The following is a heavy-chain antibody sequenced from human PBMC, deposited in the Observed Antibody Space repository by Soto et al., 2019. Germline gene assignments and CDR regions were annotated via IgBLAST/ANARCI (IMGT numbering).Heavy chain of an antibody. Sequence: SETLSLTCTVSGGSISSGGYYWSWIRQHPGKGLEWIGYIYYSGSTYYNPSLKSRVTISVDTSKNQFSLKLSSVTAADTAVYYCARAVPKRVYDILTGFRSQDVFDPWGQGTLVTVSS. D-gene: IGHD3-9*01. V-gene: IGHV4-31*03. CDR3: ARAVPKRVYDILTGFRSQDVFDP. CDR2: IYYSGST. CDR1: GGSISSGGYY. J-gene: IGHJ5*02.